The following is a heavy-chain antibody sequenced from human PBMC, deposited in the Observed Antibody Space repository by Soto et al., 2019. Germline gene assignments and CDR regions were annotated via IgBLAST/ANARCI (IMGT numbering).Heavy chain of an antibody. Sequence: ASVKVSCKASGYTFTSYDINWVRQATGQGLEWMGWMNPNSGNTGYAQKFQGRVIMTRNTSISTAYMELSSLRSEDTAVYYCARENYYYYGMDVWGQGTTVTVPS. CDR3: ARENYYYYGMDV. J-gene: IGHJ6*02. CDR1: GYTFTSYD. V-gene: IGHV1-8*01. CDR2: MNPNSGNT.